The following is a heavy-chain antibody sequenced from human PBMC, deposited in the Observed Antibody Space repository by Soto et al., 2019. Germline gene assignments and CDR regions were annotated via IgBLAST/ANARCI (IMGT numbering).Heavy chain of an antibody. CDR2: ISAYNGNT. J-gene: IGHJ1*01. CDR3: ARGMYSSGWYEYFQH. Sequence: ASVKVSCKASGYTFTSYGISWVRQAPGQGLEWMGWISAYNGNTNYAQKLQGRVTMTTDTSTSTAYKELRSLRSDDTAVYYCARGMYSSGWYEYFQHWGQGTLVTVSS. D-gene: IGHD6-19*01. CDR1: GYTFTSYG. V-gene: IGHV1-18*01.